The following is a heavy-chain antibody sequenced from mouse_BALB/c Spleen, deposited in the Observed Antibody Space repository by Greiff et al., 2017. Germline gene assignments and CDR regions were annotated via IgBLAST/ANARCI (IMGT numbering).Heavy chain of an antibody. CDR2: IDPENGNT. J-gene: IGHJ2*01. CDR1: GFTITDYY. CDR3: ARRGDSFDY. Sequence: EVQLMESGAELVRPGALVKLSCKASGFTITDYYMHWVKQRPEQGLEWIGWIDPENGNTIYDPKFQGKASITADTSSNTAYLQLSSLTSEDTAVYYGARRGDSFDYWGQGTTLTVSS. V-gene: IGHV14-1*02.